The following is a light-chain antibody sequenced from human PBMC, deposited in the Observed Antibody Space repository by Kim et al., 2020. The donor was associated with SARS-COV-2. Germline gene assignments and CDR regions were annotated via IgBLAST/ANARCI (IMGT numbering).Light chain of an antibody. CDR3: HQYNAWPPLT. J-gene: IGKJ4*01. Sequence: EIVMTQSPATLSVSPGERATLSCRASQSVSSNLAWYQQKPGQAPRLLIYGASTRAPGIPARFSGSGSGTDFTLTIYSLQSEDFAVYYCHQYNAWPPLTFGGGTKLEI. CDR2: GAS. V-gene: IGKV3-15*01. CDR1: QSVSSN.